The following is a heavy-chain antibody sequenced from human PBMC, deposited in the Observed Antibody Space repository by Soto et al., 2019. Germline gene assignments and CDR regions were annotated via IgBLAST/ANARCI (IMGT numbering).Heavy chain of an antibody. V-gene: IGHV3-9*01. CDR1: GFTFDDYA. CDR2: ISWNHGGI. CDR3: IRKYYNTLGHY. J-gene: IGHJ4*02. Sequence: GGSLRLSCVISGFTFDDYAMHWVRQAPGKGLEWVSSISWNHGGIAYADSVRGRFTVSRDNAKNSLYLQMNRLRREDTAFYYCIRKYYNTLGHYRDQGTLVTVSS. D-gene: IGHD3-9*01.